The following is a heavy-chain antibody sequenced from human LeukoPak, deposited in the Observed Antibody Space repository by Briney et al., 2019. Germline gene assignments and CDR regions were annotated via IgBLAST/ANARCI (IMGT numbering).Heavy chain of an antibody. CDR3: ATSRGYFFRWFQH. D-gene: IGHD3-22*01. CDR1: GFTFSNYE. J-gene: IGHJ1*01. Sequence: GGSLRLSCSASGFTFSNYEMNWVRQAPGKGLEWVSYIASSGSTIYYEDSVKGRFTISRDNAKSSLYLQMNSLRADDTAVYYCATSRGYFFRWFQHWGQGTLVTVSS. CDR2: IASSGSTI. V-gene: IGHV3-48*03.